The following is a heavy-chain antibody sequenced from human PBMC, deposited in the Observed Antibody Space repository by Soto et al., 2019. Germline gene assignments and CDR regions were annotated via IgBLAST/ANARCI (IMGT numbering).Heavy chain of an antibody. CDR1: GFRFDDYG. D-gene: IGHD4-17*01. J-gene: IGHJ3*02. Sequence: EVELVESGGGLVQPGRSLRLSCAASGFRFDDYGMNWVRQAPGKGLEWVSGISWNSGNIAYADSVEGRFTISRDNAKNSLYLQMTSLRVDDTAFYYCAKTDYCDFRRGAFEIWGQGTMVTVSS. CDR3: AKTDYCDFRRGAFEI. V-gene: IGHV3-9*01. CDR2: ISWNSGNI.